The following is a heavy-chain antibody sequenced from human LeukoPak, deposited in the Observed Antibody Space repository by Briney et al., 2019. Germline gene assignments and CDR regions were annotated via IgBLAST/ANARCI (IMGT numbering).Heavy chain of an antibody. CDR1: GFTFDDYG. D-gene: IGHD6-13*01. CDR2: INWNGGST. CDR3: ARVSSSSWTSQFDY. Sequence: GGSLRLSCAASGFTFDDYGMSWVRQAPGKGLEWVSGINWNGGSTGYADSVEGRFTISRDNAKNSLYLQMNSLRAEDTAVYYCARVSSSSWTSQFDYWGQGTLVTVSS. V-gene: IGHV3-20*04. J-gene: IGHJ4*02.